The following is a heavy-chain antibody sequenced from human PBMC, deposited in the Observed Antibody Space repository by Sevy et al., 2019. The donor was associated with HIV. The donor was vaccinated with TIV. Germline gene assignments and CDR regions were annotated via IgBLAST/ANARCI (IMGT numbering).Heavy chain of an antibody. D-gene: IGHD4-17*01. Sequence: GGSLRLSCVVSGITFSTSGMHWVRQAPGKGLEWVALISYDGSDKYYADSVKGRFTISRDNFKNTLYLQMISLTTEDTAVYYCARPRANYVDHYFFYAMDVWGQGTTVTVSS. CDR2: ISYDGSDK. CDR1: GITFSTSG. J-gene: IGHJ6*02. V-gene: IGHV3-30*03. CDR3: ARPRANYVDHYFFYAMDV.